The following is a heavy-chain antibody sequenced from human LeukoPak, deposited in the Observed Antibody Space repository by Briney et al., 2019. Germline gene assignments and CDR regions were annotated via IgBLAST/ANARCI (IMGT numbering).Heavy chain of an antibody. Sequence: SETLSLTCAVYGGSFSGYYWSWIRQPPGKGQEWIGEINHSGSTNYNPSLKSRVTISVDTSKNQFSLKLSSVTAADTAVYYCARGLYCSSTSCYENAFDIWGQGTMVTVSS. J-gene: IGHJ3*02. CDR1: GGSFSGYY. D-gene: IGHD2-2*01. CDR3: ARGLYCSSTSCYENAFDI. V-gene: IGHV4-34*01. CDR2: INHSGST.